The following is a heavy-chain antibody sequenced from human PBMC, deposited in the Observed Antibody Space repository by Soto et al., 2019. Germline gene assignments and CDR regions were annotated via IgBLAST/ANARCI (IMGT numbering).Heavy chain of an antibody. V-gene: IGHV4-30-4*01. D-gene: IGHD3-10*01. CDR3: DSRISLGRALWGLHP. Sequence: SETLSLTCTVSGGSINSGDHYWTWIRQTPGKGLEWIGHIYYSESTYYNPSLKSRLLISLDTSKNQFSLNLTSVTAADTAVYYCDSRISLGRALWGLHPSGQGPLVTVYS. CDR1: GGSINSGDHY. J-gene: IGHJ5*02. CDR2: IYYSEST.